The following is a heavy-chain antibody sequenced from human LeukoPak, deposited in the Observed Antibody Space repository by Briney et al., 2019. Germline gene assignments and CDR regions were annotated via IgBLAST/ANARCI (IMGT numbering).Heavy chain of an antibody. Sequence: SVKVSCKASGFTFTSSAVQWVRQARGQRLEWIGWIVVGSGNTNYAQKFQERVTITRDMSTSTAYMELSSLRSEDTAVYYCAADRYVRYSSSLGWDYWGQGTLVTVSS. CDR2: IVVGSGNT. J-gene: IGHJ4*02. D-gene: IGHD6-13*01. CDR1: GFTFTSSA. V-gene: IGHV1-58*01. CDR3: AADRYVRYSSSLGWDY.